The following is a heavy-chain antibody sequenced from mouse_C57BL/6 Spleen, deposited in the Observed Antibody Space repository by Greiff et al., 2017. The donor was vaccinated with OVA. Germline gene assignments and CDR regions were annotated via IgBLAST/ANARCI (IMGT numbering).Heavy chain of an antibody. CDR3: ARRGGYDYDRFAY. Sequence: VQLKQSGPVLVKPGASVKMSCKASGYTFTDYYMNWVKQSHGKSLEWIGVINPYNGGTSYNQKFKGKATLTVDKSSSTAYMELNSLTSEDSAVYYCARRGGYDYDRFAYWGQGTLVTVSA. D-gene: IGHD2-4*01. J-gene: IGHJ3*01. V-gene: IGHV1-19*01. CDR2: INPYNGGT. CDR1: GYTFTDYY.